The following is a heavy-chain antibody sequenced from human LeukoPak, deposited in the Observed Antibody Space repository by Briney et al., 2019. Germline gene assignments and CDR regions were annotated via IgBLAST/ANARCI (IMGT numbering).Heavy chain of an antibody. V-gene: IGHV3-30*04. J-gene: IGHJ6*02. CDR2: ISYDGSNK. CDR1: GFTFSSYA. Sequence: GGSLRLSCAASGFTFSSYAMHWVRQAPGKGLEWVAVISYDGSNKYYADSVKGRFTISRDNSKNTLYLQMNSLRAEDTAVYYCARTLDIVVVPAAVPSYYYGMDAWGQGTTVTVSS. CDR3: ARTLDIVVVPAAVPSYYYGMDA. D-gene: IGHD2-2*01.